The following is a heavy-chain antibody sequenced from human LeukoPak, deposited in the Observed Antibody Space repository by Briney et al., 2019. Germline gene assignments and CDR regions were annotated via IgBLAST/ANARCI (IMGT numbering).Heavy chain of an antibody. Sequence: SETLSLTCSVSDGSISSSSYYWGWIRQPPGKGLEWIGGIYYTGSTYYNPSLKSRVTMSVDKSKNQFSLKLSSVTAADTAVYYCARVNYGDYTFDYWGQGTLVTVSS. J-gene: IGHJ4*02. D-gene: IGHD4-17*01. CDR2: IYYTGST. CDR3: ARVNYGDYTFDY. V-gene: IGHV4-39*07. CDR1: DGSISSSSYY.